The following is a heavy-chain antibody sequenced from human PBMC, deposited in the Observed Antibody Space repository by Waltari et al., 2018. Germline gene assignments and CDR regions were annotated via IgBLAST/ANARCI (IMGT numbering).Heavy chain of an antibody. CDR1: TYAINSGFY. CDR2: TYHDGTS. D-gene: IGHD2-2*03. CDR3: TRQALGYCTSATCRRLES. Sequence: QIQLQESGPGLLKPSETLSLTCDVSTYAINSGFYWGWIRQPPGRGLEWIATTYHDGTSFYNPSLKSRVTISMDTSKNQFFLKLNSVTAAETAMYYCTRQALGYCTSATCRRLESWGQGTLVTVSS. V-gene: IGHV4-38-2*01. J-gene: IGHJ4*02.